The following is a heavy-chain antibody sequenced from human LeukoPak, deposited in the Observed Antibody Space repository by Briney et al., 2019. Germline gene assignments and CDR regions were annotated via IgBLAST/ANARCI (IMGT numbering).Heavy chain of an antibody. CDR2: MNPNSGDT. CDR1: GYTFTAHY. V-gene: IGHV1-2*02. Sequence: ALVKVSCKTSGYTFTAHYIHWIRQAPGQGLEWMGWMNPNSGDTNYAQKFQGRVTLTRDKTARTAYMELTRLKSDDTAVYHCARVRVGYCSSTSCYSAGFDFWGQGTMVTVSS. CDR3: ARVRVGYCSSTSCYSAGFDF. J-gene: IGHJ3*01. D-gene: IGHD2-2*01.